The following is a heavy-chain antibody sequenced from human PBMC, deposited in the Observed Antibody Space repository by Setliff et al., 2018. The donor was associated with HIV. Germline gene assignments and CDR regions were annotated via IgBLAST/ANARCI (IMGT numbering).Heavy chain of an antibody. Sequence: ASVKVSCKASGDTFTTYALHWVRQAPGQRLEWMGWINAGNGDTKSSQKFQGRVTITRDTSASTAYMELSSLRSEDTGVYYCAIGSSNWPHRPDNYYFDYWGQGTPVTVSS. V-gene: IGHV1-3*01. CDR2: INAGNGDT. J-gene: IGHJ4*02. D-gene: IGHD6-13*01. CDR1: GDTFTTYA. CDR3: AIGSSNWPHRPDNYYFDY.